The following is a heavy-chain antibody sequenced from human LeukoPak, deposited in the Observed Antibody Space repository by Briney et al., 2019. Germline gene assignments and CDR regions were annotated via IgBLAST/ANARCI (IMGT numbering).Heavy chain of an antibody. Sequence: ASVNVSCKASGGTFSSYAISWVRQAPGQGLEWMGGIIPIFGTANYAQKFQGRVTITADESTSTAYMELSSLRSEDTAVYYCARTLGYSSSWWPPYYYYGMDVWGQGTTVTVSS. D-gene: IGHD6-13*01. J-gene: IGHJ6*02. CDR1: GGTFSSYA. CDR2: IIPIFGTA. V-gene: IGHV1-69*13. CDR3: ARTLGYSSSWWPPYYYYGMDV.